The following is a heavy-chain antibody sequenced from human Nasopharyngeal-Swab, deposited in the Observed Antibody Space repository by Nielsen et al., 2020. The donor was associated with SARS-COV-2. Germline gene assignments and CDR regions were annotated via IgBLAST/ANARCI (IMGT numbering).Heavy chain of an antibody. CDR3: ARGEATAGHQYYYCMSV. J-gene: IGHJ6*02. CDR1: GFIFSDHY. V-gene: IGHV3-72*01. Sequence: GESLKISCAASGFIFSDHYMDWVRQAPGKGLEWVGRIRNKANSHTTEYAASVKGRFVISRDDSKNSLYLQMNSLRTEDTAVYYCARGEATAGHQYYYCMSVLRPLPTFPVSS. CDR2: IRNKANSHTT. D-gene: IGHD1-14*01.